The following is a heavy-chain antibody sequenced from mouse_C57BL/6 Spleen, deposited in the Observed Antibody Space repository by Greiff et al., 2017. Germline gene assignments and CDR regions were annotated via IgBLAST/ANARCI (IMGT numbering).Heavy chain of an antibody. Sequence: VKLVESGPGLVAPSQSLSITCTVSGFSLTSYGVDWVRQSPGKGLEWLGVIWGVGSTNYNSALKSRLSISKYNSKSQVFLKMNSLQTDETAMYYCASRLEDYYAMDYWGQGTSVTVSS. CDR3: ASRLEDYYAMDY. D-gene: IGHD6-2*01. J-gene: IGHJ4*01. V-gene: IGHV2-6*01. CDR1: GFSLTSYG. CDR2: IWGVGST.